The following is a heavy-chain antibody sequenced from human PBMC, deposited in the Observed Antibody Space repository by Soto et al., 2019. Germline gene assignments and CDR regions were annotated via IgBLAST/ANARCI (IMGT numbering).Heavy chain of an antibody. CDR1: GGSFSGYY. V-gene: IGHV4-34*01. Sequence: QVQLQQWGAGLLKPSETLSLTCAVYGGSFSGYYWSWIRQPPGKGLEWIWEINHSGSTNYNPSLKSRVNISVDTSKNQFSLKLSSVTAADTAVYYCARDYYDSSGQPTNDAFDIWGQGTMVTVSS. CDR3: ARDYYDSSGQPTNDAFDI. D-gene: IGHD3-22*01. J-gene: IGHJ3*02. CDR2: INHSGST.